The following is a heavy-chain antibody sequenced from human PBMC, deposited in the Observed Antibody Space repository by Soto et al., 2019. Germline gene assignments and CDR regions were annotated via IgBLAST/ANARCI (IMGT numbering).Heavy chain of an antibody. CDR3: AKEITVAGDFDY. D-gene: IGHD6-19*01. CDR2: ISYDGSNE. CDR1: GFTFSSYG. J-gene: IGHJ4*01. V-gene: IGHV3-30*18. Sequence: PGGSLRLSCVASGFTFSSYGIHWVRQAPGKGLEWVAVISYDGSNEYYADSVKGRFTISRDNSKNTLYLQMDSLRPEDTAVYYCAKEITVAGDFDYWRHGTLVTVSS.